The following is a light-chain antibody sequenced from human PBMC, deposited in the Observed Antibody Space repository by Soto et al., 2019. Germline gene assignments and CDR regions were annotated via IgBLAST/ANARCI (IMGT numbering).Light chain of an antibody. V-gene: IGKV3-15*01. Sequence: EIQMPQSPGTLSVSPEERATLSCSASQSVSSNLAWYQPKPGQAPRLLIYGASTRATGIPARFSGSGSGTEFTLTISSLQSEDFAVYYCQQYNNWPWTFGQGTKV. CDR1: QSVSSN. CDR2: GAS. J-gene: IGKJ1*01. CDR3: QQYNNWPWT.